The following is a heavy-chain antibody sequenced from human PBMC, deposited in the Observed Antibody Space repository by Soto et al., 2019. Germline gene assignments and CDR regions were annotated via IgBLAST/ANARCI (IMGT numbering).Heavy chain of an antibody. D-gene: IGHD3-10*01. J-gene: IGHJ5*02. Sequence: SETLSLTCTVSGGSISSGGYYWSWIRQHPGKGLEWIGYIYYSGSTYYNPSLKSRVTISVDTSKNQFSLKLSSVTAADTAVYYCARTYYYGSGSYYNIVVEGNNWFDPWGQGTLVTVSS. V-gene: IGHV4-31*03. CDR1: GGSISSGGYY. CDR3: ARTYYYGSGSYYNIVVEGNNWFDP. CDR2: IYYSGST.